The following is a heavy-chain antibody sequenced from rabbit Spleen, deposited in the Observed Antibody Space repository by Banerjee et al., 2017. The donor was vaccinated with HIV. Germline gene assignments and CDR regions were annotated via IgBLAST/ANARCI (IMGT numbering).Heavy chain of an antibody. CDR2: IYAGSSGST. V-gene: IGHV1S45*01. J-gene: IGHJ4*01. D-gene: IGHD6-1*01. Sequence: QEQLVESGGGLVQPEGSLTLTCTASGFSFSSSYWICWVRQAPGKGLEWIACIYAGSSGSTYYASWAKGRFTISKTSSTTVTLQMTSLTAADTATHFCARGPNNGGDGYDLWGQGTLVTVS. CDR1: GFSFSSSYW. CDR3: ARGPNNGGDGYDL.